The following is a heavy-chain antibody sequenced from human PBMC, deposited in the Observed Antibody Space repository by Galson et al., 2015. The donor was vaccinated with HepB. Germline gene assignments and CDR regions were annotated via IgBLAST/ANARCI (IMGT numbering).Heavy chain of an antibody. Sequence: SVKVSCKASGYTFTSYDINWVRQATGQGLEWMGWMNPNSGNTGYAQKFQGRVTMTRNTSISTAYMELSSLRSEDTAVYYCARMDSGRATHWFDPWGQGTLVTVSS. CDR1: GYTFTSYD. J-gene: IGHJ5*02. CDR2: MNPNSGNT. V-gene: IGHV1-8*01. D-gene: IGHD5-24*01. CDR3: ARMDSGRATHWFDP.